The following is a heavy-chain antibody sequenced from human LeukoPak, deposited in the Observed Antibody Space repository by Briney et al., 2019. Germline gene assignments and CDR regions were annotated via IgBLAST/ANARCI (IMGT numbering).Heavy chain of an antibody. CDR3: ATSDYYGSGKGDWFDP. CDR2: IYYSGST. J-gene: IGHJ5*02. Sequence: SETLSLTCTVSGGSISSYYWSWIRQPPGKGLEWIGYIYYSGSTNYNPSLKSRATISVDTSKNQFSLKLSSVTAEDTAVYYCATSDYYGSGKGDWFDPWGQGTLVTVSS. CDR1: GGSISSYY. D-gene: IGHD3-10*01. V-gene: IGHV4-59*01.